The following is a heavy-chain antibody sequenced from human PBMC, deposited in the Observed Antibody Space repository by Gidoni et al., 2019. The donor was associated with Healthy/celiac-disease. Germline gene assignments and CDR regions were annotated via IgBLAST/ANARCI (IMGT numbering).Heavy chain of an antibody. CDR1: GYTFTGYY. Sequence: QVQLVQSGAEVKKPGASVKVSCKASGYTFTGYYMHWVRQPPGQGRAWMGRITPNSGGTNYAQNFQGRVTMTRDTSISKAYMELRRLRSDDTAVYYCARWGDYGGPLHWGQGTLVTVSS. CDR3: ARWGDYGGPLH. D-gene: IGHD3-10*01. CDR2: ITPNSGGT. V-gene: IGHV1-2*06. J-gene: IGHJ4*02.